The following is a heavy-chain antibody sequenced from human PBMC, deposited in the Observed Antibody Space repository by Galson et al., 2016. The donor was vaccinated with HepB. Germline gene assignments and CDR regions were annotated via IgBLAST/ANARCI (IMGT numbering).Heavy chain of an antibody. Sequence: SLRLSCAASEFIFSNYWMHWVRQAPGKGLVWVSRINTDGTTTNYADSVKGRFTVSRDNAKNTLYLQMNSLRAEDTAIYYCARGEIFPFDFWGQGSLVTVSP. D-gene: IGHD3-3*01. J-gene: IGHJ4*02. CDR3: ARGEIFPFDF. CDR2: INTDGTTT. CDR1: EFIFSNYW. V-gene: IGHV3-74*01.